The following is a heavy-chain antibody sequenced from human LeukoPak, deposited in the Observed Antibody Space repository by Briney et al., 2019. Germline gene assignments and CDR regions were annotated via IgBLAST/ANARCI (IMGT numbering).Heavy chain of an antibody. CDR3: ARGEVVAARFDF. Sequence: QAGGSLRLSCAASGFTFSSYAMSWVRQAPGKGLEWVSAISGSGGSTYYADSVKGRFTISRDNSKNTVYLQMNNLRVEDTAVYYCARGEVVAARFDFWGQGTLVTVSS. V-gene: IGHV3-23*01. D-gene: IGHD2-15*01. J-gene: IGHJ4*02. CDR2: ISGSGGST. CDR1: GFTFSSYA.